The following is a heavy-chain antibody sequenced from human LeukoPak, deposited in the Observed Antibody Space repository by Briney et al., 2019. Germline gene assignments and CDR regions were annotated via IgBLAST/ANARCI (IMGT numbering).Heavy chain of an antibody. CDR1: GFTLSSYA. CDR3: ARGCSSTSCYDYYYYMDV. V-gene: IGHV3-23*01. Sequence: PGGSLRLSRAASGFTLSSYAMSWVRQGPGKGLEWVSAISVSGNTYHADSVKGRFTISRDNAKNSLYLQMNSLRAEDTALYYCARGCSSTSCYDYYYYMDVWGKGTTVTVSS. D-gene: IGHD2-2*01. J-gene: IGHJ6*03. CDR2: ISVSGNT.